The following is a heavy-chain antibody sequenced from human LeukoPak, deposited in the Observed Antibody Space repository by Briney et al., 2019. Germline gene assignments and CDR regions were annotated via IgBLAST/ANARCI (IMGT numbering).Heavy chain of an antibody. CDR1: GYSFTSHG. Sequence: ASVKVSCKASGYSFTSHGISWVRQAPGRGLEWMEWISAYNGHTNYAQKLQGRATMTTDTSTSTAYMELRSLRSDDTAVDDYAIVLPREWELPGNGFDPWGQGTLVTVSS. CDR2: ISAYNGHT. CDR3: AIVLPREWELPGNGFDP. J-gene: IGHJ5*02. V-gene: IGHV1-18*01. D-gene: IGHD1-26*01.